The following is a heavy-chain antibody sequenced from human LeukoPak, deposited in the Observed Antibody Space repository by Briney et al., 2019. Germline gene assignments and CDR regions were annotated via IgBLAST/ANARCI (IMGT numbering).Heavy chain of an antibody. D-gene: IGHD3-10*01. CDR2: ISSSSSYI. J-gene: IGHJ4*02. V-gene: IGHV3-21*01. Sequence: GSLRLSCAASGFTFSSYSMNWVRQAPGKGLEWVSSISSSSSYIYYADSVKGRFTISRDNSKNTLYLQMNSLRVEDTAVYYCAKDVRALNNYGSGSSGFYWGQGTLVTVSS. CDR3: AKDVRALNNYGSGSSGFY. CDR1: GFTFSSYS.